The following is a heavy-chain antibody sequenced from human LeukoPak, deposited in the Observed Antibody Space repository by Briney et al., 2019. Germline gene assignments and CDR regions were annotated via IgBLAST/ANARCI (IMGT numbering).Heavy chain of an antibody. D-gene: IGHD2-2*01. J-gene: IGHJ5*02. V-gene: IGHV4-34*01. Sequence: SETLSLTCAVYGGSFSGYYWSWIRQPPGKGLEWIGEINHSGSTNYNPSLKSRVTISVDTSKNKFSLKLSSVTAAATAVYYCARLGYCSSTSCFFKWFDPWGQGTLVTVSS. CDR1: GGSFSGYY. CDR3: ARLGYCSSTSCFFKWFDP. CDR2: INHSGST.